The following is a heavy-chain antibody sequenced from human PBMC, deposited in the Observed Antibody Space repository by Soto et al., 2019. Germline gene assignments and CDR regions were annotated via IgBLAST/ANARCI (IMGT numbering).Heavy chain of an antibody. Sequence: PSETLSLTCTVSGGSISSGDYYWSWIRQPPGKGLEWIGYIYYSGSTYYNPSLKSRVTISVDTSKNQFSLKLSSVTAADTAVYYCARADTLPPTNSLQDSSEQKNFDIWGQGTMVTVS. V-gene: IGHV4-30-4*01. CDR3: ARADTLPPTNSLQDSSEQKNFDI. J-gene: IGHJ3*02. D-gene: IGHD3-22*01. CDR1: GGSISSGDYY. CDR2: IYYSGST.